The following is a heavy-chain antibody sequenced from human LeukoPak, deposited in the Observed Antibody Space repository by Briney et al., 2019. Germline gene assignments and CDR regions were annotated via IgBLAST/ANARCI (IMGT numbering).Heavy chain of an antibody. CDR1: GGTFSSYA. D-gene: IGHD6-6*01. Sequence: GASVKVSCKASGGTFSSYAISWVRQAPGQGLEWMGRIIPILGIANYAQKFQGRVTITADKSTSTAYMELSSLRSEDTAVYYCASYILSSSSGYFDYWGQGTLVTVSS. V-gene: IGHV1-69*04. J-gene: IGHJ4*02. CDR2: IIPILGIA. CDR3: ASYILSSSSGYFDY.